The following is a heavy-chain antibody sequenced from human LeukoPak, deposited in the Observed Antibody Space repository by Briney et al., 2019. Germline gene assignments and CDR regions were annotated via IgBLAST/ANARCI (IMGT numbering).Heavy chain of an antibody. CDR1: GFTFDDYG. Sequence: GGSLRLSCAASGFTFDDYGMSWIRQAPGKGLEWVSAISGSGMTTYYADSVKGRFTISRDNSKNTLYLQMNSLRAEDTAVYYCAKRDSSGYSHYFDYWGQGTLVTVSS. J-gene: IGHJ4*02. CDR2: ISGSGMTT. D-gene: IGHD3-22*01. V-gene: IGHV3-23*01. CDR3: AKRDSSGYSHYFDY.